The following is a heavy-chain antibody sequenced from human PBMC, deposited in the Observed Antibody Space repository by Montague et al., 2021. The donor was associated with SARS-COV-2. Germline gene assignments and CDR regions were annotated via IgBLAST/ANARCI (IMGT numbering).Heavy chain of an antibody. V-gene: IGHV4-59*01. CDR2: IYYSGST. D-gene: IGHD3-22*01. J-gene: IGHJ3*02. CDR3: AREVRYYYDSSGPGAFDI. Sequence: SETLSLTCTVSGGSISSYYWSWIRQPPGKGLGWIGYIYYSGSTNYNPSLKSRVTISVDTSKNQFSLKLSSVTAADTAVYYCAREVRYYYDSSGPGAFDIWGQGTMVPSLQ. CDR1: GGSISSYY.